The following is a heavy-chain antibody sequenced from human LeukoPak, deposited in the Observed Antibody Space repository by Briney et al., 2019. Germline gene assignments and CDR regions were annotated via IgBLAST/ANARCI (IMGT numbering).Heavy chain of an antibody. Sequence: PGGSLRLSCAASGFTFSSYAMSWVRQAPGKGLEWGSAISGSGGRTYYAESAKGGFTISRDNSKNMLYLQMNSLRAEDTAVYYCAKEAGSYYSFDYWGQGTLVSVSS. CDR2: ISGSGGRT. CDR3: AKEAGSYYSFDY. D-gene: IGHD3-10*01. J-gene: IGHJ4*02. CDR1: GFTFSSYA. V-gene: IGHV3-23*01.